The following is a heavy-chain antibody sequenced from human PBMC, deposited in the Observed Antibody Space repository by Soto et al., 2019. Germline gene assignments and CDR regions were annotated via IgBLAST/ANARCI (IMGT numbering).Heavy chain of an antibody. CDR2: ISGSGGST. CDR1: GFTFSSYA. CDR3: AKGDRSGSWYSEY. D-gene: IGHD6-13*01. J-gene: IGHJ4*02. Sequence: EVQLLESGGGLVQPGGSLRLSCAASGFTFSSYAMSWVRQAPGKGLEWVSAISGSGGSTYYPDSVKGRFTISRDNSKNALSVQMNSLRAEDTAVYYCAKGDRSGSWYSEYWGQGTLVTVS. V-gene: IGHV3-23*01.